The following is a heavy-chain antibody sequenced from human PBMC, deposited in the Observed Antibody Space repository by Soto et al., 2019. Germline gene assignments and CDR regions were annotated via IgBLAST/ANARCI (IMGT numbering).Heavy chain of an antibody. CDR2: ISSSSSYI. V-gene: IGHV3-21*01. Sequence: PGGSLRLSCAASGFTFSSYGMHWVRQAPGKGLEWVSSISSSSSYIYYADSVKGRFTISRDNAKNSLYLQMNSLRAEDTAVYYCARVGLVVPAAFRATNWFDPWGQGTLVTVSS. CDR1: GFTFSSYG. CDR3: ARVGLVVPAAFRATNWFDP. D-gene: IGHD2-2*01. J-gene: IGHJ5*02.